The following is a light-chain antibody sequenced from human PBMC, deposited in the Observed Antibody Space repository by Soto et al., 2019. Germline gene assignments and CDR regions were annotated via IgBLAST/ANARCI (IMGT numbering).Light chain of an antibody. CDR3: QEYSKWPLFT. Sequence: EIVVTQSPGILSVSPGDRATLSCRASQSVSTNLAWYQQKPGQAPTLIIYAASTRATGIPARFTGSGSGTDFTITISSLQSEDFAVYYCQEYSKWPLFTFGPGTRVDIK. V-gene: IGKV3-15*01. CDR1: QSVSTN. CDR2: AAS. J-gene: IGKJ3*01.